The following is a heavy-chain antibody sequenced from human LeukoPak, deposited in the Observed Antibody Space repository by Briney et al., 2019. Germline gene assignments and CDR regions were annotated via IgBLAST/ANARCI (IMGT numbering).Heavy chain of an antibody. Sequence: ASVTVSCTASGYTFTSYDINWVRQATGQGLEWMGWMNPNSGNTGYAQKFQGRVIMTRDTSTSTVYMELSSLRSEDTAVYYCARYFPAAAGDYWGQGTLVTVSS. V-gene: IGHV1-8*01. CDR3: ARYFPAAAGDY. J-gene: IGHJ4*02. CDR1: GYTFTSYD. D-gene: IGHD6-13*01. CDR2: MNPNSGNT.